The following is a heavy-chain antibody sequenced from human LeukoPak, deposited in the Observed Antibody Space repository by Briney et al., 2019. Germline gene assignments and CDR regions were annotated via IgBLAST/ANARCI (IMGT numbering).Heavy chain of an antibody. CDR3: ARDDYGGNIYFDS. J-gene: IGHJ4*02. CDR1: GFSFSDYY. V-gene: IGHV3-11*01. D-gene: IGHD4-23*01. Sequence: GGSLRLSCAASGFSFSDYYVSWIRQAPGKGLEWVSYISRSANTINYADSVKGRFTISRDNDKNSLYLQMNSLRAEDTAVYYCARDDYGGNIYFDSWGPGTLVTVSS. CDR2: ISRSANTI.